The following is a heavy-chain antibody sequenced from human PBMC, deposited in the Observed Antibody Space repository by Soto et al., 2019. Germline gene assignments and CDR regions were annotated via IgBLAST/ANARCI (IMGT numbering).Heavy chain of an antibody. V-gene: IGHV3-48*02. D-gene: IGHD3-22*01. Sequence: GGSLRLSCAASGFIISTYSMNWVRQGPGKGLEWVSYISSSSSTIFYTDSVKGRFTVSRDNAKNSLYLQMNSLRDEDTAVYFCAGYYNFDYWGQGTLVTVSS. CDR2: ISSSSSTI. CDR1: GFIISTYS. CDR3: AGYYNFDY. J-gene: IGHJ4*02.